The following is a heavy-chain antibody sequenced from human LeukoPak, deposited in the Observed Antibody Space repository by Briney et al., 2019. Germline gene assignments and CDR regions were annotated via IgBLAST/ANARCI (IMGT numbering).Heavy chain of an antibody. J-gene: IGHJ4*02. Sequence: GASVKVSCKASGYTFTSYDINWVRQATGQGLEWMGWMNPNSGNTGYVQKFQGRVTMTRNTSISTAYMELSSLRSEDTAVYYCARGYPSMYYYGSGIDYWGQGTLVTVSS. V-gene: IGHV1-8*01. CDR1: GYTFTSYD. CDR3: ARGYPSMYYYGSGIDY. CDR2: MNPNSGNT. D-gene: IGHD3-10*01.